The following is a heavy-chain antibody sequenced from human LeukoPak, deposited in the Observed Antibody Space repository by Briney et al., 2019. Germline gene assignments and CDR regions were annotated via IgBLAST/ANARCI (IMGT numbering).Heavy chain of an antibody. V-gene: IGHV1-18*01. D-gene: IGHD4-17*01. Sequence: ASVKVSCKASGYTFTSYGISWVRQAPGQGLERMGWISAYNDNTNYAQKLQGRVTMTTDTSTSTAYMELRSLRSDDTAVYYCARALSYGVYDYWGQGTLVTVSS. CDR1: GYTFTSYG. CDR2: ISAYNDNT. J-gene: IGHJ4*02. CDR3: ARALSYGVYDY.